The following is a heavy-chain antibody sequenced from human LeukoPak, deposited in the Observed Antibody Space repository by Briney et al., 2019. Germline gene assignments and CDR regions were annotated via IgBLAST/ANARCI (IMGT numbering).Heavy chain of an antibody. J-gene: IGHJ4*02. CDR3: ARLVSGWRGYSYYFDY. CDR2: IYHSGST. D-gene: IGHD5-18*01. V-gene: IGHV4-30-2*01. CDR1: GGSISSGGYS. Sequence: SQTLSLTCAVSGGSISSGGYSWSWIRQPPGKGLEWIGYIYHSGSTYYNPSLKSRVTISVDRSKNQFSLKLSSVTAADTAVYYCARLVSGWRGYSYYFDYWGQGTLVTVSS.